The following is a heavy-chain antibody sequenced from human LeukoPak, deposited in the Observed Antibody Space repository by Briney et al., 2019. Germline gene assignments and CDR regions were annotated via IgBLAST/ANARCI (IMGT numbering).Heavy chain of an antibody. CDR3: ARDRLRLGYERTNWFDP. CDR2: INPKRGGT. CDR1: GYTFSDFH. Sequence: GASVKVSCKASGYTFSDFHMHWVRQAPGQGLEGLGWINPKRGGTNYAQKFQGRVTMTRATSISTVYMELSRLRSDDTAVYYCARDRLRLGYERTNWFDPWGQGTLVTVSS. D-gene: IGHD2-15*01. J-gene: IGHJ5*02. V-gene: IGHV1-2*02.